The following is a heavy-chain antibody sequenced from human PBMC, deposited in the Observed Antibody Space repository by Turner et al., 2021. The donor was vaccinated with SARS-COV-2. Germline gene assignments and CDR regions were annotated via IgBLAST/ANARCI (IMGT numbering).Heavy chain of an antibody. V-gene: IGHV3-30-3*01. CDR1: SYA. Sequence: SYAMHWVRQAPGKGLEWVAVIAYDGSNKYYADSVKGRFTISRANSKNTLYLQMNSLRAEDSAVYYCARALINYCTNGVCFPFDPWGQGTLVTVSS. J-gene: IGHJ5*02. CDR3: ARALINYCTNGVCFPFDP. CDR2: IAYDGSNK. D-gene: IGHD2-8*01.